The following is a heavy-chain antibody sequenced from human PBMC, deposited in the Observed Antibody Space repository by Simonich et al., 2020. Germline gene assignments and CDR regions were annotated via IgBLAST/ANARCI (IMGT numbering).Heavy chain of an antibody. CDR1: GFTFSSYA. D-gene: IGHD1-26*01. V-gene: IGHV3-30*07. Sequence: QVQLVESGGGVVQPGRSLRLSCAASGFTFSSYAMHWVRQARGKGLGGVAVISYDGSNKYYADSVKGRFTISRDNSKNTLYLQMNSLRAEDTAVYYCARDHLDSGSYYFDYWGQGTLVTVSS. CDR3: ARDHLDSGSYYFDY. CDR2: ISYDGSNK. J-gene: IGHJ4*02.